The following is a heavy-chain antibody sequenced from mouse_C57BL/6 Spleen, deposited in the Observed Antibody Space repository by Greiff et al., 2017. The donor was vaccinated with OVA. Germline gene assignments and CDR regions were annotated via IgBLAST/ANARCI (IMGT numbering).Heavy chain of an antibody. Sequence: EVKVVESGGGLVKPGGSLKLSCAAPGFTFSDYGMHWVRQAPEKGLEWVAYISSGSSTIYYADTVKGRFTISRDNAKNTLFLQMTSLRSADTAMYYCARPTTVVATYYAMDYWGQGTSVTVSS. V-gene: IGHV5-17*01. CDR1: GFTFSDYG. CDR2: ISSGSSTI. CDR3: ARPTTVVATYYAMDY. J-gene: IGHJ4*01. D-gene: IGHD1-1*01.